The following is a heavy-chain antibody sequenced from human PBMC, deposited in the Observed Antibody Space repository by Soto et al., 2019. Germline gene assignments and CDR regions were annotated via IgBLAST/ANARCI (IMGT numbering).Heavy chain of an antibody. J-gene: IGHJ5*02. Sequence: ASVKVSCKASGYTFTSYDINWVRQATGQGLEWMGWMNPNSGNTGYAQKFQGRVTMTRNTSISTAYMELSSLRSEDTAVYYCARTVRPGDWFDPSGQGTLVTVSS. CDR1: GYTFTSYD. CDR2: MNPNSGNT. CDR3: ARTVRPGDWFDP. D-gene: IGHD3-16*02. V-gene: IGHV1-8*01.